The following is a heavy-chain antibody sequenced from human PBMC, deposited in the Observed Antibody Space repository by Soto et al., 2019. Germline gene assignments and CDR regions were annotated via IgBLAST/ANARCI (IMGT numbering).Heavy chain of an antibody. Sequence: PGGSLRLSCAGSGFTFSSYAMSWVRQAPGKGLEWVSAISGSGDTTYYADYVKGRFTISRDNSKNTLYLQMNSLRAEDTAVYYCAKRSEDLSDFDYWGQGTLVTVSS. V-gene: IGHV3-23*01. CDR2: ISGSGDTT. J-gene: IGHJ4*02. CDR1: GFTFSSYA. CDR3: AKRSEDLSDFDY.